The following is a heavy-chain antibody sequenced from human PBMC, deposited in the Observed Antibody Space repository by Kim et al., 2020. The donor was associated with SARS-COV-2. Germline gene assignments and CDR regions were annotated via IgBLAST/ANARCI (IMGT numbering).Heavy chain of an antibody. CDR3: ARDPVGYYYGMDV. Sequence: YADSVKGRFTISRDNSKNTLYLQMNSLRAEDTAVYYCARDPVGYYYGMDVWGQGTTVTVSS. V-gene: IGHV3-33*01. D-gene: IGHD2-15*01. J-gene: IGHJ6*02.